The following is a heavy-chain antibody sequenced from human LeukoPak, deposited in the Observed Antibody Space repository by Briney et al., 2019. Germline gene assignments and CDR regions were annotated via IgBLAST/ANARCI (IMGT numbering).Heavy chain of an antibody. Sequence: SETLSLTCTVSGGSISSYYWSWIRQPPGKGLEWIGCIYYSGSTNYNPSLKSRVTISVDTSKNQFSLKLSSVTAADTAVYYCARAYGGNSGPFDYWGQGTLVTVSS. CDR2: IYYSGST. J-gene: IGHJ4*02. V-gene: IGHV4-59*08. CDR3: ARAYGGNSGPFDY. D-gene: IGHD4-23*01. CDR1: GGSISSYY.